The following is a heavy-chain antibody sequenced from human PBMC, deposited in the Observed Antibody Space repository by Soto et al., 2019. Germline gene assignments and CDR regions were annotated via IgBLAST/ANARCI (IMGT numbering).Heavy chain of an antibody. Sequence: GASLRLSCAASGFTLRSYSMHWVRPAPGKGLEGVAVISYDGSNKYYADSVKGRFTISRDNSKNTLYLQMNSLRAEDTAVYYCARDGAGRDGYNGLNDYWGQGTLVTVSS. CDR3: ARDGAGRDGYNGLNDY. CDR1: GFTLRSYS. J-gene: IGHJ4*02. V-gene: IGHV3-30-3*01. CDR2: ISYDGSNK. D-gene: IGHD5-12*01.